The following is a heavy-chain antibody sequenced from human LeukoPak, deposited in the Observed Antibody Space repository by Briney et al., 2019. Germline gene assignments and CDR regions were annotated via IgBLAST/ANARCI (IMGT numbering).Heavy chain of an antibody. Sequence: TGGSLRLSCAASGFTFSRNAMSWVRQAPGKGLEWVSAIGNVDRDTYYADSVKGRFTISRDSSKNTLYLQMNSLTAEDTAVYYCAKDVRGYSRPFDYWGQGTLVTVSS. J-gene: IGHJ4*02. CDR3: AKDVRGYSRPFDY. V-gene: IGHV3-23*01. CDR2: IGNVDRDT. D-gene: IGHD3-10*02. CDR1: GFTFSRNA.